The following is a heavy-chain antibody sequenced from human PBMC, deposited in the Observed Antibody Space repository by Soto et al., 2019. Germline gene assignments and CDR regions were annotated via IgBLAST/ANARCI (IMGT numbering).Heavy chain of an antibody. V-gene: IGHV1-46*03. CDR1: GYTFTSYY. J-gene: IGHJ1*01. Sequence: GASVKVSCKASGYTFTSYYMHWVRQAPGQGLEWMGIINPSGGSTSYAQKFQGRVTMTRDTSTSTVYTELSSLRSEDTAVYYCARDSDYDILTGYPEYFQHWGQGTLVTVSS. CDR3: ARDSDYDILTGYPEYFQH. CDR2: INPSGGST. D-gene: IGHD3-9*01.